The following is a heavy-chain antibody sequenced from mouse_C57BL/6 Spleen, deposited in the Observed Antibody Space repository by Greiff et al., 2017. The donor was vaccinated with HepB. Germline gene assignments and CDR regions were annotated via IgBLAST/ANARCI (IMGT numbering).Heavy chain of an antibody. D-gene: IGHD1-1*01. J-gene: IGHJ4*01. CDR2: ISDGGSYT. Sequence: EVKLMESGGGLVKPGGSLKLSCAASGFTFSSYAMSWVRQTPEKRLEWVATISDGGSYTYYPDNVKGRFTISRDNAKNNLYLQMSHLKSEDTAMYYCARVGSPYYAMDYWGQGTSVTVSS. CDR1: GFTFSSYA. V-gene: IGHV5-4*03. CDR3: ARVGSPYYAMDY.